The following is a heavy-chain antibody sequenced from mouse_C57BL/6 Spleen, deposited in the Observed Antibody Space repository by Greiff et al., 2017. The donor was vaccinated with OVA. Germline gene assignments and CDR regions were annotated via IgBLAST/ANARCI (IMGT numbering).Heavy chain of an antibody. CDR3: ARNPPYDGYYDAMDY. CDR2: IWSGGST. CDR1: GFSLTSYG. J-gene: IGHJ4*01. V-gene: IGHV2-2*01. D-gene: IGHD2-3*01. Sequence: VQLVESGPGLVQPSQSLSITCTVSGFSLTSYGVHWVRQSPGKGLEWLGVIWSGGSTDYNAAFISRLSISKDNSKSQVFFKMNSLQADDTAIYYCARNPPYDGYYDAMDYWGQGTSVTVSS.